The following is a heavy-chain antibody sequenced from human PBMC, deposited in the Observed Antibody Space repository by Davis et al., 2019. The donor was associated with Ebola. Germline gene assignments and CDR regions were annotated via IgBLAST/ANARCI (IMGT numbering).Heavy chain of an antibody. D-gene: IGHD4-17*01. CDR1: GFTFSSYD. CDR2: ISNNGGNK. V-gene: IGHV3-30*03. CDR3: ARAPYYGDYDY. J-gene: IGHJ4*02. Sequence: GESLKISCAASGFTFSSYDMTWVRQAPGKGLEWVAGISNNGGNKYYADSVKGRFTISRDNSKNTLYLQMNSLRAEDTAVYYCARAPYYGDYDYWGQGTLVTVSS.